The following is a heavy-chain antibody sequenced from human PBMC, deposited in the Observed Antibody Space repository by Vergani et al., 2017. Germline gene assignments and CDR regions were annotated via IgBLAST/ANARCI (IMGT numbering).Heavy chain of an antibody. J-gene: IGHJ3*02. V-gene: IGHV3-30*18. CDR3: AKNLLAVAGTPDAFDI. D-gene: IGHD6-19*01. CDR2: ISYDGSNK. CDR1: GFTFSSYG. Sequence: QVQLVESGGGVVQPGRSLRLSCAASGFTFSSYGMHWVRQAPGKGLEWVAVISYDGSNKYYADSVKGRFTISRDNSKNTLYLQMNSLRAEDTAVYYCAKNLLAVAGTPDAFDIWGQGTMVTVSS.